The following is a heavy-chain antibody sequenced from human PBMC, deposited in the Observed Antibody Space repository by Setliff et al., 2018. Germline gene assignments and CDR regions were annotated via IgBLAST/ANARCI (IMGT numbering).Heavy chain of an antibody. V-gene: IGHV3-15*01. Sequence: KTGGSLRLSCAAPELIFSHTWMNWVRQAPGKGLEWVGRIKGQTDGGTTDYAAPVKGRFSISRDDSKNTVYLQMNGLKTEDTAVYYCTTGYISGYYIGHWGLGTLVTVSS. CDR3: TTGYISGYYIGH. D-gene: IGHD6-19*01. J-gene: IGHJ4*02. CDR1: ELIFSHTW. CDR2: IKGQTDGGTT.